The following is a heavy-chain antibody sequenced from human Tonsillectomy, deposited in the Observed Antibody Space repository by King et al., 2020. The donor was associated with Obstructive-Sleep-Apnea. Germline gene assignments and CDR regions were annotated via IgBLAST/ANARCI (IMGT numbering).Heavy chain of an antibody. D-gene: IGHD3-10*01. CDR1: GDSMSSYY. CDR3: AREYYYHGRDGARFDY. J-gene: IGHJ4*02. CDR2: IYYSGST. V-gene: IGHV4-59*12. Sequence: VQLQESGPGLVKPSETLSLTCTVSGDSMSSYYWSWIRQSPGKGLEWIGHIYYSGSTSYNPSLKSRLSISVDTSKNQFSLKLGSVTAADTAVYYCAREYYYHGRDGARFDYWGQGTLVTVSS.